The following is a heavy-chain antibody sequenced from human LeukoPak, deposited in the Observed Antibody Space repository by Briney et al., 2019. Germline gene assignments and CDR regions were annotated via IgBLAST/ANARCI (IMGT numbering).Heavy chain of an antibody. CDR2: TSTSISYI. CDR1: RFTFSSYS. V-gene: IGHV3-21*01. Sequence: AGSMRLSCVASRFTFSSYSMNWVRQVPEKGLEWVSSTSTSISYIYYADSVKGRFTISRDNAKNSLYLQMNSLRAEDTAVYYCARVSPLVVRLSDYWGQGTLVTVSS. J-gene: IGHJ4*02. D-gene: IGHD3-22*01. CDR3: ARVSPLVVRLSDY.